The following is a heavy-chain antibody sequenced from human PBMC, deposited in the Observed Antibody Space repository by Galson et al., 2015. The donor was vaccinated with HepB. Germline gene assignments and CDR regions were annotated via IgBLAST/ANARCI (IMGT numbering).Heavy chain of an antibody. CDR2: FSGPVATT. V-gene: IGHV3-23*01. CDR1: GFTFSNYA. Sequence: SLRLSCATSGFTFSNYAMSWVRQTPEKGLEWVSTFSGPVATTYHAASVKGRFTISRDNSKNTLSLQMNGLRADDTAVYYCAKATSGTCSGANCYYFDFWGQGALVTVSS. D-gene: IGHD2-15*01. CDR3: AKATSGTCSGANCYYFDF. J-gene: IGHJ4*02.